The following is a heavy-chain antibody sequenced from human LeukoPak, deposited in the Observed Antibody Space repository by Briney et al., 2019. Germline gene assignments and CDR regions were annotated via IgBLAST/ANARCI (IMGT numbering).Heavy chain of an antibody. Sequence: SETLSLTCAVYGGSFSGYYWSWIRQPPGKGLEWIGEINHSGSTNYNPSLKSRVTISVDTSKNQFSLKLSSVTAADTAVYYCARDLRYYDILTGYSNRFDPWGQGTLVTVSS. J-gene: IGHJ5*02. CDR2: INHSGST. D-gene: IGHD3-9*01. CDR3: ARDLRYYDILTGYSNRFDP. V-gene: IGHV4-34*01. CDR1: GGSFSGYY.